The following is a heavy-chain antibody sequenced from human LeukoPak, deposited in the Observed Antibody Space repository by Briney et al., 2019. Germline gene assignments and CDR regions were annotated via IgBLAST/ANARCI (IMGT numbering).Heavy chain of an antibody. Sequence: ASVKVSCKASGYTFTSYGINWVRQAPGQGLEWMGWISGHNGNTNYAQKLQGRVTMTTDTSTSTAYMELGSLISDDTAVYYCARGCSGGSCYSNYWGQGTLVTVSS. CDR2: ISGHNGNT. V-gene: IGHV1-18*01. CDR3: ARGCSGGSCYSNY. D-gene: IGHD2-15*01. CDR1: GYTFTSYG. J-gene: IGHJ4*02.